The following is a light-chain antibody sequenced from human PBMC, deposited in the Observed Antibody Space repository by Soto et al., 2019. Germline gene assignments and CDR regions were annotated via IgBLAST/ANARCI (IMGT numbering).Light chain of an antibody. V-gene: IGLV3-12*02. CDR2: SDR. CDR3: KVWDSSRDNNYA. J-gene: IGLJ1*01. CDR1: NIGSKA. Sequence: YELTHPHSFSGTTAHISRITCGGNNIGSKAVHWYQQKPGQEPVLVIYSDRNRPSGIPERFSGSNPGKTANLTISRIEAGDEADYSCKVWDSSRDNNYAFGTGKKV.